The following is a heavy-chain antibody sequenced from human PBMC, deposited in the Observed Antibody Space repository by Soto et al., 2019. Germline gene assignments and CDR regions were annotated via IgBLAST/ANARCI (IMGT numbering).Heavy chain of an antibody. CDR1: VYSISVFFY. CDR3: ARGGEWELPTYWFDP. Sequence: SETLSLTCAVSVYSISVFFYWGWIRQSRGKGLEWIGYIYYSGSTNYNPSLKSRVTISVDTSKNQFSLKLSSVTAADTAVYYCARGGEWELPTYWFDPWGQGTLVTVSS. CDR2: IYYSGST. V-gene: IGHV4-61*05. D-gene: IGHD1-26*01. J-gene: IGHJ5*02.